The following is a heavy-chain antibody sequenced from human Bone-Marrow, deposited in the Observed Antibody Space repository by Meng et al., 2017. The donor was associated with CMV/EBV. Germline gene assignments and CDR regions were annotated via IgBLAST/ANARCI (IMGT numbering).Heavy chain of an antibody. CDR2: IYYSGST. J-gene: IGHJ3*02. V-gene: IGHV4-59*01. CDR3: AGYIPGPDAFDI. CDR1: GGSIRSYY. Sequence: SETLSLTCTVSGGSIRSYYWSWIRQPPGKGLEWIGYIYYSGSTNYNPSLKSRVTISVDTSKNQFSLKLSSVTAADTAVYYCAGYIPGPDAFDIWGQGTRVTGSS. D-gene: IGHD3-16*02.